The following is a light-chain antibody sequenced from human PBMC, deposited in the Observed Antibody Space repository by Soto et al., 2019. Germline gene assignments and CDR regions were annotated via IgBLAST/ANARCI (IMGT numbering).Light chain of an antibody. J-gene: IGLJ3*02. CDR3: QTWDTGIVV. CDR2: LNSDGSH. V-gene: IGLV4-69*01. Sequence: QLVLTQSPSASASLGASVKLTCTLSSGYSSYAIAWHQQQPEKGPRFLMKLNSDGSHTKGDGIPDRFSGYSSGTERYLTISSIQSEDEADYYCQTWDTGIVVFGGGTKLTVL. CDR1: SGYSSYA.